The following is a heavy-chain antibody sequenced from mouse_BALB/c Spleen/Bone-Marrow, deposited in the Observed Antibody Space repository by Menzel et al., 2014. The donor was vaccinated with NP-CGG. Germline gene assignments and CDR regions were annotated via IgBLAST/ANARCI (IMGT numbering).Heavy chain of an antibody. V-gene: IGHV1S29*02. CDR2: IYPYNGGT. J-gene: IGHJ2*01. CDR3: ARLGLDY. D-gene: IGHD4-1*01. Sequence: VQLQQSGPDLVKPGASVKISCKASGYKFTDYNMHWVKQSHEKSLEWIGYIYPYNGGTGYNQKFKSKATLTVDNSSSTAYMELRSLSSEASAVYYCARLGLDYWGQGTTLTVSS. CDR1: GYKFTDYN.